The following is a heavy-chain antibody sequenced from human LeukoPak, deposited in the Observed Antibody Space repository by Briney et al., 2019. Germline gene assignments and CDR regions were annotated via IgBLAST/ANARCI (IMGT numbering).Heavy chain of an antibody. V-gene: IGHV3-74*01. CDR1: GFTFSYYW. CDR3: ARGSAAGDY. D-gene: IGHD3-10*01. J-gene: IGHJ4*02. CDR2: ISSDGSSA. Sequence: GGSLRLSCAASGFTFSYYWMHWGRQAPGKGLVWVSRISSDGSSASYADSLKGRFTMSRDNAKNTLYLQMNSLRAEDTAVYYCARGSAAGDYWGQGTLVTVSS.